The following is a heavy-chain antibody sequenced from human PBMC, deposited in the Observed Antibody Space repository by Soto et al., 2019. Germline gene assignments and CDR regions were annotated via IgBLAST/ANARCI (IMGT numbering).Heavy chain of an antibody. CDR1: GGTFSSYT. D-gene: IGHD3-10*01. Sequence: QVQLVQSGAEVKKPGSSVKVSCKASGGTFSSYTISWVRQAPGQGLEWMGRIIPILGIANYAQKFQGRVTITADKSTSTAYMELSSLRSEDTAVYYCATGALYGSGSYYNDYWGQGTLVTVSS. CDR3: ATGALYGSGSYYNDY. J-gene: IGHJ4*02. CDR2: IIPILGIA. V-gene: IGHV1-69*02.